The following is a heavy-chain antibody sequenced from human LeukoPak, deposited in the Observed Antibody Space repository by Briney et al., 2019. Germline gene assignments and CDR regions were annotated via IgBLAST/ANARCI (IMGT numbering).Heavy chain of an antibody. J-gene: IGHJ4*02. D-gene: IGHD5-12*01. CDR2: ISSSSSYI. CDR1: GFTFSSYS. Sequence: GGSLRLSCAASGFTFSSYSMNWVRQAPGKGLEWVSSISSSSSYIYYAGSVKGRFTISRDNAKNSLYLKMNSLRAEDTAVYYCARWGGYSGYDSDYWGQGTLVTVSS. V-gene: IGHV3-21*01. CDR3: ARWGGYSGYDSDY.